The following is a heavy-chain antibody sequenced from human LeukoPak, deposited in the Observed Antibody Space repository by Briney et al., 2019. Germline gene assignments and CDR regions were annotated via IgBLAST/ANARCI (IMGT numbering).Heavy chain of an antibody. CDR3: ARQVVPALSHFDY. D-gene: IGHD2-2*01. Sequence: GESLKISCKGSGYSFTSYCIGWVRQMPGKGLEWMGIIYPGDSDTRYSPSFQGQVTISADKSISTAYLQWSSLKASDTAMYYCARQVVPALSHFDYWGQGTLVTVSS. CDR1: GYSFTSYC. V-gene: IGHV5-51*01. CDR2: IYPGDSDT. J-gene: IGHJ4*02.